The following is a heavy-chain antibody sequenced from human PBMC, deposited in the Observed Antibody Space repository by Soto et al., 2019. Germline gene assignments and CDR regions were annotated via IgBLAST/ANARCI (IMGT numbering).Heavy chain of an antibody. J-gene: IGHJ4*02. Sequence: SETLSLTCTVSGGSVSSGIYYWTWIRQPPGKGLEWMGYIYYSGTTTNYNPSLKSRVTLSVDTSKNQFSLKLSSVTAADTAVYYCARRGGRYAVPHFVYWRQGTLVTVSS. CDR2: IYYSGTTT. CDR1: GGSVSSGIYY. CDR3: ARRGGRYAVPHFVY. D-gene: IGHD1-26*01. V-gene: IGHV4-61*01.